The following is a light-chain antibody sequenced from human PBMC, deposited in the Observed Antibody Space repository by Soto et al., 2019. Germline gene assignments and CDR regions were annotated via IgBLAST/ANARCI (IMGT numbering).Light chain of an antibody. V-gene: IGKV3-11*01. CDR3: QQRSNWPPLT. CDR2: DAS. Sequence: EIVLTQSPATLSLSPGERATLSCRASQSVSSYLAWYQQKPGQAPRLLIYDASNRATGIPARFSGSGSGTDCTLTTSSLEPEEFAVYYCQQRSNWPPLTFGGGTKVEIK. J-gene: IGKJ4*01. CDR1: QSVSSY.